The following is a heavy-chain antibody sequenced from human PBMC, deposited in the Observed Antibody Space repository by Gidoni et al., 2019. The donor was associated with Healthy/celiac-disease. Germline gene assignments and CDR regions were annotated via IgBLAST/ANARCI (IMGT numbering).Heavy chain of an antibody. J-gene: IGHJ4*02. Sequence: HVQLQQRAAGPLSPSQTLSLTCAVYGGSFSGYYWSWIRPPPGTGLEWFGEINHSGSTHYNPSLKSRVTISVDTSKNQFSLKLSSVTAADTAVYYCARGCYFDYWGQGTLVTVSS. CDR3: ARGCYFDY. CDR2: INHSGST. CDR1: GGSFSGYY. V-gene: IGHV4-34*01.